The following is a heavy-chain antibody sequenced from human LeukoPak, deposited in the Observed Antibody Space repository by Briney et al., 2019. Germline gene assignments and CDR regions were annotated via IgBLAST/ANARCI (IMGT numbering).Heavy chain of an antibody. CDR1: GFTFSSYG. D-gene: IGHD6-13*01. V-gene: IGHV3-30*02. CDR2: IRYDGSNK. Sequence: GGSLRLSCAASGFTFSSYGTHWVRQAPGKGLEWVAFIRYDGSNKYYADSVKGRFTISRDNSKNTLYLQMNSLRAEDTAVYYCAKDRRIAAAGTALDYWGQGTLVTVSS. J-gene: IGHJ4*02. CDR3: AKDRRIAAAGTALDY.